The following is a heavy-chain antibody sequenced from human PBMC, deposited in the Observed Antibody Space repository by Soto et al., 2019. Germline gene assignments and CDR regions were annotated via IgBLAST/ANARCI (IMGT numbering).Heavy chain of an antibody. CDR1: GGSFGTSY. V-gene: IGHV4-34*01. D-gene: IGHD3-3*02. J-gene: IGHJ3*02. Sequence: QVHLQQWGAGLLKPSETLSLTCGVYGGSFGTSYWAWIRQSPEKGLEWIGEINHNGDSNYNPSLKMRVTISLDMSEILFSLKLTPVSAADTAVYYCARVIRFPDAFDIWGQGTPVIVSS. CDR3: ARVIRFPDAFDI. CDR2: INHNGDS.